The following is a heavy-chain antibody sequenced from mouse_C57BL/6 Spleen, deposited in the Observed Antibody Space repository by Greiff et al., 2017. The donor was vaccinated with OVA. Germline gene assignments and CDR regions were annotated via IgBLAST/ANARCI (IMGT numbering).Heavy chain of an antibody. CDR1: GYTFTDYE. Sequence: QVQLQQSGAELVRPGASVTLSCKASGYTFTDYEMHWVKQTPVHGLEWIGAIDPETGGNAYNQKFKGNAILTADKSSSTAYMELRSLTSEDSAVYYCTEGQLASWFAYWGQGTLVTVSA. V-gene: IGHV1-15*01. D-gene: IGHD4-1*02. CDR3: TEGQLASWFAY. J-gene: IGHJ3*01. CDR2: IDPETGGN.